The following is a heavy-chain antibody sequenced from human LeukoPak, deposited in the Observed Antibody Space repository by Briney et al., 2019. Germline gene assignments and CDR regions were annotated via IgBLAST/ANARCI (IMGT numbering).Heavy chain of an antibody. J-gene: IGHJ5*02. CDR1: GFSFSSYW. CDR2: INPDGSST. D-gene: IGHD1-7*01. CDR3: AILTGTTEVP. Sequence: PGGSLRLSCAASGFSFSSYWMHWVRQGPGKGLVWVSRINPDGSSTSYADSVKGRFTISRDNAKNTLYLQMNSLRAEDTAVYYCAILTGTTEVPWGQGTLVTVSS. V-gene: IGHV3-74*01.